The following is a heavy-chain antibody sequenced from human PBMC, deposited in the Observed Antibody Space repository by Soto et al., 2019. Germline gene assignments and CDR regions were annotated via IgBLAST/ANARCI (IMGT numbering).Heavy chain of an antibody. Sequence: PGGSLRLSCAASGFTFSSYEMNWVRQAPGKGLEWVSYISSSGSTIYYADSVKGRFTISRDNAKNSLSLQMNSLRAEDTAVYYCEAAAGTAVYYGMDVWGQGTTVTVSS. D-gene: IGHD6-13*01. V-gene: IGHV3-48*03. J-gene: IGHJ6*02. CDR2: ISSSGSTI. CDR1: GFTFSSYE. CDR3: EAAAGTAVYYGMDV.